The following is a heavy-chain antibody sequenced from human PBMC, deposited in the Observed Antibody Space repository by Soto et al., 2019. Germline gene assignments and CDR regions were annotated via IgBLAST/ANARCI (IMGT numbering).Heavy chain of an antibody. CDR1: GGTFSSYT. Sequence: QVQLVQSGAEVKKPGSSVKVSCKASGGTFSSYTISWVRQAPGQGLEWMGRIIPILGIANYAQKFQGRVTITADKSTSTAYMELSSLRSEDTAVYYCARAGVGYYSSTSCYAGNWFDPWGQGTLVTVSS. CDR2: IIPILGIA. D-gene: IGHD2-2*01. V-gene: IGHV1-69*02. CDR3: ARAGVGYYSSTSCYAGNWFDP. J-gene: IGHJ5*02.